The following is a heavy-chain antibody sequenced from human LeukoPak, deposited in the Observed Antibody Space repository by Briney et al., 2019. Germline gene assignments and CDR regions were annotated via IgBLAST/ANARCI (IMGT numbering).Heavy chain of an antibody. CDR2: ISYDGSNK. Sequence: GGSLRLSCAASGFTFSSYGMHWVRQAPGKGLEWVVVISYDGSNKYYAESVKGRFTISRDNSQNTLYLPMNSLSAEDTAVYYCATDPTHDYGDYVFYWGQGTLVTVSS. V-gene: IGHV3-30*03. J-gene: IGHJ4*02. CDR3: ATDPTHDYGDYVFY. D-gene: IGHD4-17*01. CDR1: GFTFSSYG.